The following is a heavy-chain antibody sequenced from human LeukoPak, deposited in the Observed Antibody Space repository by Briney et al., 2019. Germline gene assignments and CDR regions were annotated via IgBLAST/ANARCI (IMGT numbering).Heavy chain of an antibody. CDR3: AREAVIRGFIITNFDY. V-gene: IGHV1-2*02. J-gene: IGHJ4*02. Sequence: ASVKVSCKASGYTFTGHYMHWVRQAPGQGLEWMGWINPNSGDTNYAQKFQGRVTMTRATSISTAYMELSRLSFDDTAVYYCAREAVIRGFIITNFDYWGQGTLVTVSS. CDR1: GYTFTGHY. D-gene: IGHD3-10*01. CDR2: INPNSGDT.